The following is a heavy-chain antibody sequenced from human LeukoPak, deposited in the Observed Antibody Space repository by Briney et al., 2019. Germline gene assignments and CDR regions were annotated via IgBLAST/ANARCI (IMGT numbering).Heavy chain of an antibody. Sequence: SETLSLTCTVSGYSISSGYYWGWIRQPPGKGLEWIGSIYHSGSTYYNPSLKSRVTISVDTSKNQFSLRLSSVTAADTAVYYCERVTGDYVWGAPRGDFDLWGRGTLVTVSS. CDR1: GYSISSGYY. CDR2: IYHSGST. V-gene: IGHV4-38-2*02. D-gene: IGHD3-16*01. CDR3: ERVTGDYVWGAPRGDFDL. J-gene: IGHJ2*01.